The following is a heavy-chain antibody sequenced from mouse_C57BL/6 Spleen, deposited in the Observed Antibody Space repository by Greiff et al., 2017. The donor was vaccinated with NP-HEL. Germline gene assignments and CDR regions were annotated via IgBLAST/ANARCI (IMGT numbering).Heavy chain of an antibody. V-gene: IGHV1-63*01. CDR2: IYPGGGYT. J-gene: IGHJ2*01. D-gene: IGHD2-3*01. Sequence: VQLQQSGAELVRPGTSVKMSCKASGYTFTNYWIGWAKQRPGHGLEWIGDIYPGGGYTNYNEKFKGKATLTADKSSSTAYMQFSSLTSEDSAIYYGASSGGYYDFDDWGQGTTLTVSS. CDR1: GYTFTNYW. CDR3: ASSGGYYDFDD.